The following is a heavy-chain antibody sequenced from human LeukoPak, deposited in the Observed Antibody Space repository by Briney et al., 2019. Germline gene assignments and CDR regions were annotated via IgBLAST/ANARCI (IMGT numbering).Heavy chain of an antibody. D-gene: IGHD3-22*01. J-gene: IGHJ3*02. CDR1: GFTFSSYG. CDR2: IRYDGSNK. Sequence: GGSLRLSCAASGFTFSSYGMHWVRQAPGKGLEWVAFIRYDGSNKYYADSVKGRFTISRDNAKNSLYLQMNSLRAEDTAVYYCAREGGSLGYYDSSGDAFDIWGQGTMVTVSS. CDR3: AREGGSLGYYDSSGDAFDI. V-gene: IGHV3-30*02.